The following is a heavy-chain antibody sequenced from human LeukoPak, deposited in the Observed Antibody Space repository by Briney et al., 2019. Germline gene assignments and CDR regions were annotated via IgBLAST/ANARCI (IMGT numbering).Heavy chain of an antibody. J-gene: IGHJ6*02. V-gene: IGHV4-4*02. CDR3: ARDPLIEMATIHYYYGMDV. D-gene: IGHD5-24*01. CDR2: IYHSGST. CDR1: GGSISSSNW. Sequence: PSETLSLTCAVSGGSISSSNWWSWVRQPPGKGLEWIGEIYHSGSTNYNPSLKSRVTISVDKSKNQFSLKLSSVTAADTAVYYCARDPLIEMATIHYYYGMDVWGQGTTVTVSS.